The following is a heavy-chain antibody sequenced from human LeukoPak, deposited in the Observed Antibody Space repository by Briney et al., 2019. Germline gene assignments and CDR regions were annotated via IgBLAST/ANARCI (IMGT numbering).Heavy chain of an antibody. D-gene: IGHD5-12*01. CDR1: VDSISGYY. CDR3: ARLGGYGYFDY. Sequence: SETLSLTCTVSVDSISGYYWSWIRQPPGKGLEWIGYIYYSGSTNYNPSLKSRVTISVDTSKSQFSLKLSSVTAADTAVYYCARLGGYGYFDYWGQGTLVTVSS. V-gene: IGHV4-59*01. J-gene: IGHJ4*02. CDR2: IYYSGST.